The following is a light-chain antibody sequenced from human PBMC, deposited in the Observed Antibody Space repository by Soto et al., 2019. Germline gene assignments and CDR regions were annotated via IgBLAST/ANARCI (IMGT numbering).Light chain of an antibody. Sequence: EIVMTQSPATLSVSPGESATLSCRASETVRSNLAWYQQKPGQAPSLLIYAASTRATGIPARFIGNGSGTEFTLTISSLQSEDFAVYYCQQYNNWWTFGQGTKVDIK. V-gene: IGKV3D-15*01. CDR2: AAS. CDR1: ETVRSN. J-gene: IGKJ1*01. CDR3: QQYNNWWT.